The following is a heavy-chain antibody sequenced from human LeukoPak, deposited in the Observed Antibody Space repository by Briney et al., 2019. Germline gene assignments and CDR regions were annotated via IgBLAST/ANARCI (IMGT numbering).Heavy chain of an antibody. CDR1: GGSISSYY. J-gene: IGHJ5*02. V-gene: IGHV4-4*07. D-gene: IGHD2-15*01. Sequence: SETLSLTSTVSGGSISSYYWSWIRQPAGQGLEWIGRIYTSGSTNYNPYLKSRVTMSVDTSKNQFSLKLSSVTAADTAVYYCARATGVVVAATLSFWFDPWGQGTLVTVSS. CDR2: IYTSGST. CDR3: ARATGVVVAATLSFWFDP.